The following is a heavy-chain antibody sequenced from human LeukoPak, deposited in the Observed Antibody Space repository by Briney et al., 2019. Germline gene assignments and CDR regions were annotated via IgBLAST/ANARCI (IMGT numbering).Heavy chain of an antibody. Sequence: GGSLRLSCAASGFTFSSYDMSWVRQAPGKGLEWVSAISGSGGSTYYADSVKGRFTISRDNSKNTLYLQMNSLRAEDTAVYYCARHVVTPGELDYWGQGTLVTVSS. J-gene: IGHJ4*02. CDR3: ARHVVTPGELDY. CDR1: GFTFSSYD. D-gene: IGHD4-23*01. CDR2: ISGSGGST. V-gene: IGHV3-23*01.